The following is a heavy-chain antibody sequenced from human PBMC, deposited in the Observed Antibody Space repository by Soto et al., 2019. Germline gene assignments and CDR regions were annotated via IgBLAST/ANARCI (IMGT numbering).Heavy chain of an antibody. Sequence: PGGSLRLSCAASGFTFSSYWMSWVRQAPGKGLEWVANIKQDGSEKYYVDSVKGRFTISRDNAKNSLYLQMNSLGVEDTAVYYCARGAVVAVAYYFDYWGQGTLVTVSS. J-gene: IGHJ4*02. CDR1: GFTFSSYW. CDR3: ARGAVVAVAYYFDY. V-gene: IGHV3-7*03. D-gene: IGHD2-15*01. CDR2: IKQDGSEK.